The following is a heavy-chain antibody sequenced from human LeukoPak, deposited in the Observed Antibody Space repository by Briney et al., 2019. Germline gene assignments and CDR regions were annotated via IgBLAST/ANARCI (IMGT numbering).Heavy chain of an antibody. V-gene: IGHV4-4*07. CDR3: ARYYYGSGIYYYFDY. CDR2: IYTSGST. CDR1: GGSTSSYY. Sequence: SETLSLTCTVSGGSTSSYYWSWIRQPAGKRLEWIGRIYTSGSTNYNPSLKSRVTMSVDTSKNQFSLKLSSVTAADTAVYYCARYYYGSGIYYYFDYWGQGTLVTVSS. D-gene: IGHD3-10*01. J-gene: IGHJ4*02.